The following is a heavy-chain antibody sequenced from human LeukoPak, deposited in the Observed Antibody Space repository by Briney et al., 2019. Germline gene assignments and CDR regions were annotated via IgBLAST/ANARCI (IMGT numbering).Heavy chain of an antibody. Sequence: PGGSLRLSCAASGFTFSSYWMSWVRQAPGKGLEWVANIKQDGSEKYYVDSVKGRVTISRDNAKNSLYLQMNSLRAEDTAVYYCARWNRVFYYGSGSYPYGFDYWGQGTLVTVSS. V-gene: IGHV3-7*01. CDR2: IKQDGSEK. CDR1: GFTFSSYW. D-gene: IGHD3-10*01. J-gene: IGHJ4*02. CDR3: ARWNRVFYYGSGSYPYGFDY.